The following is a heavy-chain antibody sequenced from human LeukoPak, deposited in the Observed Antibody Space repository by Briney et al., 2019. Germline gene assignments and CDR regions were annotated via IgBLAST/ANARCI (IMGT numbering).Heavy chain of an antibody. D-gene: IGHD3-10*01. CDR1: GYTFTGYY. CDR2: INPNSGGT. CDR3: AREDRTLLWFGESNWFDP. J-gene: IGHJ5*02. V-gene: IGHV1-2*02. Sequence: ASVKVSCKASGYTFTGYYMHWVRQAPGQGLEWMGWINPNSGGTNYAQKFQGRVTMTRDTSISTAYMELSRLRSDDTAVYYCAREDRTLLWFGESNWFDPWGQGTLVTVSS.